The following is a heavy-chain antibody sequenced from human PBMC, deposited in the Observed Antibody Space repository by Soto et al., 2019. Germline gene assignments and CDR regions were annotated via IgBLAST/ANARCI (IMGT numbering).Heavy chain of an antibody. V-gene: IGHV4-34*01. CDR2: INHSGST. Sequence: SETLSLTCAVYGGSFSGYYWSWIRQPPGKGLEWIGEINHSGSTNYNPSLKSRVTISVDTSKNQFSLKLSSVTAADTAVYYCARGQQLVNYYYYYYMDVWGKGTTVTVSS. CDR1: GGSFSGYY. J-gene: IGHJ6*03. D-gene: IGHD6-13*01. CDR3: ARGQQLVNYYYYYYMDV.